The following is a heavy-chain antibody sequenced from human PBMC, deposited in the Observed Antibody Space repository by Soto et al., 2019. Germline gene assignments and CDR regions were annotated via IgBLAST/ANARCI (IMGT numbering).Heavy chain of an antibody. Sequence: VSLRLSCAASRFTLSTYWMTWVRQAPGKGLEWVANINKDGGEKYYMDSVRGRFTISRDNAKNSLYLQMTSLRVEDTAVYYCSGGHALDVWGQGTTVTVSS. CDR1: RFTLSTYW. CDR2: INKDGGEK. V-gene: IGHV3-7*01. CDR3: SGGHALDV. J-gene: IGHJ6*02.